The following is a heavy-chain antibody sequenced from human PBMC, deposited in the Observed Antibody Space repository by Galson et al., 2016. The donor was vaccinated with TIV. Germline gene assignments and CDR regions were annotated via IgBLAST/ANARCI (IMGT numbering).Heavy chain of an antibody. D-gene: IGHD5-18*01. CDR2: VYHGGRS. J-gene: IGHJ4*02. V-gene: IGHV4-38-2*01. CDR3: ARGTGFSYGYYY. Sequence: SETLSLTCGVSGYSISSGFYWAWIRQPPGKGLEWMGTVYHGGRSYYAPSLTGRVSISTDTSKNQFSVILTSVTASDTAVYYCARGTGFSYGYYYWGQGALVTVSS. CDR1: GYSISSGFY.